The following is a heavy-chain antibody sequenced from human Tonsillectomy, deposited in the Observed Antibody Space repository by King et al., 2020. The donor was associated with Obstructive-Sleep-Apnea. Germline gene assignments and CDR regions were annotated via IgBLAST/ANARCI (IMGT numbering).Heavy chain of an antibody. V-gene: IGHV1-18*01. CDR3: ARDMYYDILPGPSDYYYYYGMDV. D-gene: IGHD3-9*01. CDR1: GYTFTSYG. Sequence: VQLVESGAEVKKPGASVKVSCKASGYTFTSYGISWVRQAPGQGLEWMGWISAYNGNTNYAQKLQGRVTMTTDTSTSTAYMELRSLRSDDTAVYYCARDMYYDILPGPSDYYYYYGMDVWGQGTTVTVSS. CDR2: ISAYNGNT. J-gene: IGHJ6*02.